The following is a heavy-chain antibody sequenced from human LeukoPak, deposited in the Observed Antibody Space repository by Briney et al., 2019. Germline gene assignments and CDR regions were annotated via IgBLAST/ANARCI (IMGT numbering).Heavy chain of an antibody. CDR2: ISSSGNSI. J-gene: IGHJ3*02. CDR3: ATLTTATHDAFDI. D-gene: IGHD4-17*01. Sequence: GGSLRLSCAASGFSFSSHTINWVRQAPGKGPEWVSSISSSGNSIYYADSLRGRFTLSRDNAKNSLFLQMHSLRAEDTAVYYCATLTTATHDAFDIWGQGTMVTVSS. V-gene: IGHV3-21*01. CDR1: GFSFSSHT.